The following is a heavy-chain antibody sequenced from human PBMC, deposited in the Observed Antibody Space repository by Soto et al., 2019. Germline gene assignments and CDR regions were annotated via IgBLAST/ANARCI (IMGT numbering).Heavy chain of an antibody. CDR3: ARARNWYFDY. CDR2: VFRSGSV. D-gene: IGHD1-1*01. Sequence: AETLSLTCNVSGGSMTNGSYFWSWIRQPPGKGLEWIGYVFRSGSVNYSPSFKSRVTISIDTSKNQFSLMLKSVTAADTAVYFCARARNWYFDYWGQGALVTVSS. J-gene: IGHJ4*02. CDR1: GGSMTNGSYF. V-gene: IGHV4-61*01.